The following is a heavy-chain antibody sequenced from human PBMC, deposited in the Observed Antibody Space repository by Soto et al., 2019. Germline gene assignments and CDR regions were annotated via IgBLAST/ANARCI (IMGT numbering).Heavy chain of an antibody. V-gene: IGHV4-30-4*01. CDR2: SYYSGST. J-gene: IGHJ5*02. CDR3: ARDNVTPYYDFWSGSTNWFDP. CDR1: GGSISSGDYY. Sequence: SETLSLTCSVSGGSISSGDYYWSWIRQPPGKGLEWIGYSYYSGSTYYNPSLKSRVTISVDTSKNQFSLKLSSVTAADTAVYYCARDNVTPYYDFWSGSTNWFDPWGQGTLVTVSS. D-gene: IGHD3-3*01.